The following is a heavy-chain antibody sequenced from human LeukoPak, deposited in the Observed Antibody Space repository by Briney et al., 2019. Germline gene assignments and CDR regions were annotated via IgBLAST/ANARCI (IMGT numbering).Heavy chain of an antibody. CDR2: IIPILGIA. CDR1: GGTFSSYA. J-gene: IGHJ4*02. D-gene: IGHD6-13*01. Sequence: ASVKVSCKASGGTFSSYAISWVRQAPGQGLEWMGRIIPILGIANYAQKFQGRVTITADKSTSTAYMGLSSLRSEDTAVYYCASGTIDSSSWPYYFDYWGQGTLVTVSS. V-gene: IGHV1-69*04. CDR3: ASGTIDSSSWPYYFDY.